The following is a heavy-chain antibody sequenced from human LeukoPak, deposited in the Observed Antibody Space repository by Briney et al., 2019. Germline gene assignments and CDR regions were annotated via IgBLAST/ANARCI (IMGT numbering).Heavy chain of an antibody. CDR1: GDDVSSNNAA. Sequence: SQTLSLTCAISGDDVSSNNAAWNWFRQSPSRGLEWLGRTYYRSKWYTNYAVSVKSRIIINPDTSKNQFTLHLNSVSPEDTAVYYCVGASYDGSGYFNFDYWGQGTLVTVSS. D-gene: IGHD3-22*01. CDR3: VGASYDGSGYFNFDY. J-gene: IGHJ4*02. CDR2: TYYRSKWYT. V-gene: IGHV6-1*01.